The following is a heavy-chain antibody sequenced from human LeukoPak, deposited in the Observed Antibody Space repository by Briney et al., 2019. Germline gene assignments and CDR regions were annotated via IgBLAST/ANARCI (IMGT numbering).Heavy chain of an antibody. D-gene: IGHD3-10*01. Sequence: ASVKVSCKASGYTFTSYGISWVRQAPGQGLEWMGWMNPNSGNTGYAQKFQGRVTITRNTSISTAYVELSSLRSEDTAVYYCARAPSGSYLSSYYYMDVWGKGTTVTVSS. CDR3: ARAPSGSYLSSYYYMDV. J-gene: IGHJ6*03. CDR2: MNPNSGNT. V-gene: IGHV1-8*03. CDR1: GYTFTSYG.